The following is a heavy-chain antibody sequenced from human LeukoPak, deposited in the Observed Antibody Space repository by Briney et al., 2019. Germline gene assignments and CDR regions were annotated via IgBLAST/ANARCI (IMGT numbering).Heavy chain of an antibody. CDR1: GGSISSGSYY. D-gene: IGHD6-13*01. CDR2: IYTSGST. CDR3: ARARYSSRGWFDP. Sequence: PSQTLSLTCTVSGGSISSGSYYWSWIRQPAGKGLEWIGRIYTSGSTNYNPSLKSRVTISVDTSKNQFSLKLSSVTAADTAVYYCARARYSSRGWFDPWGKGTLVTVSS. V-gene: IGHV4-61*02. J-gene: IGHJ5*02.